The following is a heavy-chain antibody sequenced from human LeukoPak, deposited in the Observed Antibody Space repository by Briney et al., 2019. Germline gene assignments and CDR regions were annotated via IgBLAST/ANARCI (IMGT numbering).Heavy chain of an antibody. V-gene: IGHV3-30*02. CDR3: AKDLATKGNCGGDCYSFDY. CDR2: IRFDGSNK. J-gene: IGHJ4*02. D-gene: IGHD2-21*01. CDR1: RFTFSSYG. Sequence: GGSLRLSCAASRFTFSSYGMHWVRQAPGKGLDWVAYIRFDGSNKDYADSVKGRFTISRDNSKNTLYLQMNSLRAEDTAVYYCAKDLATKGNCGGDCYSFDYWGQGTLVTVSS.